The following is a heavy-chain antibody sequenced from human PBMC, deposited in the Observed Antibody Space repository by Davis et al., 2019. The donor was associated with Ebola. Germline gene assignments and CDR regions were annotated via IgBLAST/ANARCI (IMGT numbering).Heavy chain of an antibody. CDR1: GYSFTSYW. CDR3: ARRGDFWSGYRGYGMDV. Sequence: GESLKISCKGSGYSFTSYWIGWVRQMPGKGLEWMRIIYPGDSDTRYSPSFQGQVTISADKSISTAYLQWSSLKASDTAMYYCARRGDFWSGYRGYGMDVWGQGTTVTVSS. CDR2: IYPGDSDT. J-gene: IGHJ6*02. V-gene: IGHV5-51*01. D-gene: IGHD3-3*01.